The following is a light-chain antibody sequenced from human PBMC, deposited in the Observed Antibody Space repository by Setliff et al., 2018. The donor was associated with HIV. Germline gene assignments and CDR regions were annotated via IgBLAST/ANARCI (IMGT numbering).Light chain of an antibody. V-gene: IGLV8-61*01. CDR3: VLYMSSGSWG. J-gene: IGLJ3*02. CDR2: NTN. CDR1: SGSVSTNYY. Sequence: QTVVTQEPSFSVSPGGTVTLTCGLTSGSVSTNYYPSWYQRTPGQAPRTLIYNTNTRSSGVPDRFSGSILGNKAALTITGAQADDESDYYCVLYMSSGSWGFGGGTQLTVL.